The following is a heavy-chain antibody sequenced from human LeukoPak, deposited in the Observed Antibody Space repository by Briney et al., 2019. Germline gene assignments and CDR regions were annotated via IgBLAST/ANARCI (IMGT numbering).Heavy chain of an antibody. J-gene: IGHJ5*02. V-gene: IGHV3-53*01. Sequence: AGGSLRLSCAASGLTGSHNYVSWVRQAPGKGLEWVSAIHTSGDTCYADFVKGRFTISRDTSKNTLYLQINSLRVEDTAVYYCIVFGDSNHWGQGTLVTVSS. CDR1: GLTGSHNY. CDR2: IHTSGDT. D-gene: IGHD4-17*01. CDR3: IVFGDSNH.